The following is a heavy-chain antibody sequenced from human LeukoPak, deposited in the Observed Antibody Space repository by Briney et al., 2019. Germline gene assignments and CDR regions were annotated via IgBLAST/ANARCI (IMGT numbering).Heavy chain of an antibody. J-gene: IGHJ4*02. D-gene: IGHD3-22*01. CDR1: GFTFSSYW. CDR3: ARANLPTYYDSSGYYQDY. V-gene: IGHV3-74*01. Sequence: PGGSLRLSCAASGFTFSSYWMHWVRQAPGKGLVWVSRISSDGSGTSYADSVKGRFTISRDNAKNTLYLQMNSLRAEDTGVYYCARANLPTYYDSSGYYQDYWGQGTLVTVSS. CDR2: ISSDGSGT.